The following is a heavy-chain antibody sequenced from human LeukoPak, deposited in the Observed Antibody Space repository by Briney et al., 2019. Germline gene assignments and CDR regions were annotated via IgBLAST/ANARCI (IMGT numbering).Heavy chain of an antibody. CDR3: AREVPAAHFDY. J-gene: IGHJ4*02. CDR2: ISSSSSYI. V-gene: IGHV3-21*01. Sequence: GSLRLSCAASGFTFSSYNMNWVRQAPGKGLEWVSSISSSSSYIYYADSVKGRFTISRDNAKNSLYLQMNSLRAEDTAVYYCAREVPAAHFDYWGQGTLVTVSS. CDR1: GFTFSSYN. D-gene: IGHD2-2*01.